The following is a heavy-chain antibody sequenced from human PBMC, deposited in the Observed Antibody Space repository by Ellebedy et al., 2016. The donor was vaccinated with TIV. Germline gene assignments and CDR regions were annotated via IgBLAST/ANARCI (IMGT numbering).Heavy chain of an antibody. D-gene: IGHD5-18*01. CDR1: GFTFSRYA. CDR2: IFGSGGGI. CDR3: AKDRTSGDGYWVFDQ. Sequence: GESLKISCAASGFTFSRYAMSWVRQAPGKGLEWVSGIFGSGGGISYAESVKGRFTISRDNSKSMVHLQMNSLRPEDTTVYYCAKDRTSGDGYWVFDQWGQGTLVTVSS. J-gene: IGHJ4*02. V-gene: IGHV3-23*01.